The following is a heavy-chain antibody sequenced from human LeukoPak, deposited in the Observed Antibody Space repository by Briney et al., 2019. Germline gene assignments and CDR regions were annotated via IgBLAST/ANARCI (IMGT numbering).Heavy chain of an antibody. Sequence: PGGSLRLSCAASGFTFSSYGMHWVRQAPGKGLEWVAFIRYDGSNKYYADSVKGRFTISRDNSKNTLYLQMNSLRAEDTAVYYCAKARDDFWSGYYITVERSNFDYWGHGTLVTVS. CDR1: GFTFSSYG. V-gene: IGHV3-30*02. CDR3: AKARDDFWSGYYITVERSNFDY. CDR2: IRYDGSNK. D-gene: IGHD3-3*01. J-gene: IGHJ4*01.